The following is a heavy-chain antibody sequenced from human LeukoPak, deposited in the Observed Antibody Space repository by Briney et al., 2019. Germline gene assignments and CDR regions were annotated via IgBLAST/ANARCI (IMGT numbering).Heavy chain of an antibody. CDR2: VYYSGST. CDR3: CGQSVWLVPCF. CDR1: GGTLSSYF. J-gene: IGHJ4*02. V-gene: IGHV4-59*01. Sequence: AETLSLTCAVSGGTLSSYFWRWIRQPPGQGLEWIGYVYYSGSTNYNPYLKSGVIMSVDKSKNHFSLRLSTVTAADTTACYYCGQSVWLVPCFWGQGTLVPLSS. D-gene: IGHD6-19*01.